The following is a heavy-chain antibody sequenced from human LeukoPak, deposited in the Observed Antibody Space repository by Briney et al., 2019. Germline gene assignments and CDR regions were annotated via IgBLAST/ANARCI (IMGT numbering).Heavy chain of an antibody. V-gene: IGHV4-59*01. CDR1: GGSISSYY. D-gene: IGHD4-23*01. Sequence: SETLSLTCTVSGGSISSYYWSWIRPPPGKGLEWIGYIYHSGSTSYNPSLKSRVTISVDTSKNQFSLKLSSVTAADTAVYYCAREDYGGERYWGQGTLATVSS. CDR2: IYHSGST. J-gene: IGHJ4*02. CDR3: AREDYGGERY.